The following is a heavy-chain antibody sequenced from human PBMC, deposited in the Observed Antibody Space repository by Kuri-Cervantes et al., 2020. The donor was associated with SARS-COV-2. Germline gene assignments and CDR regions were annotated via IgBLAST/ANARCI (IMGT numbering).Heavy chain of an antibody. D-gene: IGHD4-17*01. J-gene: IGHJ4*02. CDR3: TTAPDYGDYVGPDY. V-gene: IGHV3-15*07. CDR2: IKSKTDGGTT. CDR1: GFTFSNAW. Sequence: GGSLRLSCAASGFTFSNAWMNWVRQAPGKGLEWVGRIKSKTDGGTTDYAAPAKGRFTISRDDSKNTLYLQMNSLKTEDTAVYYCTTAPDYGDYVGPDYWGQGTLVTVSS.